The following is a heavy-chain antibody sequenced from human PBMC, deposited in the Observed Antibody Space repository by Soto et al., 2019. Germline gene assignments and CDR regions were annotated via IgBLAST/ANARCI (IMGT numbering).Heavy chain of an antibody. V-gene: IGHV3-33*01. Sequence: PGGSLRLSCAASGLPFSTFGMHWVRQAPGKGLEWVAVIWYDGSKKYYADSVEGRFTISRDNSKNALYLQMNSLRAEDTAVYYCALHYCSSNTCYQVYWGQGTLVTVSS. CDR2: IWYDGSKK. CDR1: GLPFSTFG. D-gene: IGHD2-2*01. J-gene: IGHJ4*02. CDR3: ALHYCSSNTCYQVY.